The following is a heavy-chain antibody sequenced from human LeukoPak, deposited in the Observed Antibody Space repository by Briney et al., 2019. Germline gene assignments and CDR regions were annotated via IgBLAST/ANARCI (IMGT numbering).Heavy chain of an antibody. Sequence: GGSLRLSCAASGFTFSSYAMHWVRQAPGKGLEWVSVIYSGGSTYYADSVKGRFTISRDNSKNTLYLQMNSLRAEDTAVYYCARVVTYVYWYFDLWGRGTLVTVSS. D-gene: IGHD5-18*01. J-gene: IGHJ2*01. V-gene: IGHV3-53*01. CDR1: GFTFSSYA. CDR2: IYSGGST. CDR3: ARVVTYVYWYFDL.